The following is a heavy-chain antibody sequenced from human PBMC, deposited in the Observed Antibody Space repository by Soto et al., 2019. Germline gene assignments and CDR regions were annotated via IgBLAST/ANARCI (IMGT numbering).Heavy chain of an antibody. D-gene: IGHD1-26*01. Sequence: ESGGGVVQPGRSLRLSCAASGFTFSSYAMHWVRQAPGKGLEWVAVISYDGSNKYYEDSVKGRFTISRDNSKNTLYLQMNSLRAEDTAVYYYARSFRYSGSYFAFDIWGQGTMVTVSS. CDR2: ISYDGSNK. CDR3: ARSFRYSGSYFAFDI. V-gene: IGHV3-30-3*01. CDR1: GFTFSSYA. J-gene: IGHJ3*02.